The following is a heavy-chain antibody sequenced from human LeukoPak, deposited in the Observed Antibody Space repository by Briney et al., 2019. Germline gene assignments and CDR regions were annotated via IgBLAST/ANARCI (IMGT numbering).Heavy chain of an antibody. CDR1: GCSFASNW. CDR2: IYPGDSDT. V-gene: IGHV5-51*01. J-gene: IGHJ4*02. D-gene: IGHD6-13*01. CDR3: TLIAAADDFDY. Sequence: AEALQISSKGSGCSFASNWIACVRRMPGKGLEWMGIIYPGDSDTRYSPSFQGQVTISADKSISTAHLQWSSLKASDTAMYYCTLIAAADDFDYWGQGTLVTVSS.